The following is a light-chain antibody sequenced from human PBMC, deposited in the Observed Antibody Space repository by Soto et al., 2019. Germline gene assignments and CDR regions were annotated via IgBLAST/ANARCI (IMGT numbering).Light chain of an antibody. CDR2: GAS. Sequence: EILLIQSPATLSVSPGERSTLACRASQSVSSNLAWYQQKPGQAPRLLIYGASTRATGIPARFSGSGSGTEFTLTISSLQSEDFAVYYCQQYNNWPPWTFGQGTKVDI. CDR3: QQYNNWPPWT. V-gene: IGKV3-15*01. J-gene: IGKJ1*01. CDR1: QSVSSN.